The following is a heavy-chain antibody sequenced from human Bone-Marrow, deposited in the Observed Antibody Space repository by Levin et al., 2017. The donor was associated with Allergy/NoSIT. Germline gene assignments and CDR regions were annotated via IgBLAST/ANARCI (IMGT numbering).Heavy chain of an antibody. V-gene: IGHV3-33*01. Sequence: GGSLRLSCAASGFTFSSYGMHWVRQAPGKGLEWVAVIWYDGSNKYYADSVKGRFTISRDNSKNTLYLQMNSLRAEDTAVYYCARSLHQKEGYYYGMDVWGQGTTVTVSS. J-gene: IGHJ6*02. CDR1: GFTFSSYG. D-gene: IGHD2-2*01. CDR2: IWYDGSNK. CDR3: ARSLHQKEGYYYGMDV.